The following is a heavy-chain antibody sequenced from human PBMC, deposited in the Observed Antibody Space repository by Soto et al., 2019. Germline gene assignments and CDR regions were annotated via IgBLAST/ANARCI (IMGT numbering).Heavy chain of an antibody. CDR2: ISVSGGET. CDR1: GFAFTNFE. V-gene: IGHV3-23*01. CDR3: VAGGWLYD. J-gene: IGHJ1*01. D-gene: IGHD6-19*01. Sequence: VQLLESGGGLVQPGRSRRLSCTASGFAFTNFEMSWARQASGKGLEWVSFISVSGGETHYADSVKGRFTISRDNSKNMLYLLMHSLRVEGMAVYYCVAGGWLYDWGQGTLVTVSS.